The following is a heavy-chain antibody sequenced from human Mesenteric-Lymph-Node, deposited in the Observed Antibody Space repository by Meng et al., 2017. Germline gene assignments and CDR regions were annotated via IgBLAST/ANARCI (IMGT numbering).Heavy chain of an antibody. CDR2: IYYSGST. Sequence: GPRLLNPFSTLSSPCTVSGGSVSSGGYYWSWIRQHPGKGLEWFGQIYYSGSTFYIPSLKRRVIISIDTSKNQFSLNLRSVTAADTAVYYCARVSSGWDYFDYWGQGTLVTVSS. V-gene: IGHV4-31*03. CDR1: GGSVSSGGYY. CDR3: ARVSSGWDYFDY. D-gene: IGHD6-19*01. J-gene: IGHJ4*02.